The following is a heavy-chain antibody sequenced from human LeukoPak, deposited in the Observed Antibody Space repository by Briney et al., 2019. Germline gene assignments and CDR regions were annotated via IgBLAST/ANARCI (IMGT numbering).Heavy chain of an antibody. J-gene: IGHJ4*02. V-gene: IGHV1-24*01. CDR1: DYTFTSYG. Sequence: ASVKVSCKASDYTFTSYGISWVRQAPGKGLEWMGGFDPEDGETIYAQKFQGRVTMTEDTSTDTAYMELSSLRSEDTAVYYCATLVLYGSGTPLDYWGQGTLVTVSS. CDR3: ATLVLYGSGTPLDY. D-gene: IGHD3-10*01. CDR2: FDPEDGET.